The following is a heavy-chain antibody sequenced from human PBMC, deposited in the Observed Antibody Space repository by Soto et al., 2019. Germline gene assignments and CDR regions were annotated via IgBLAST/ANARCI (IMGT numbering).Heavy chain of an antibody. V-gene: IGHV4-31*02. Sequence: SETLSLTCAVSGGSISSGGNYWNWIRQHPGKGLEWIGYIYYSGSTYYNPSLKSRVTISVDTSKNQFSLKLSSVTAADTAVYYRARDPSIADFYGMDVWGQGTTVTSP. CDR3: ARDPSIADFYGMDV. CDR2: IYYSGST. CDR1: GGSISSGGNY. D-gene: IGHD6-13*01. J-gene: IGHJ6*02.